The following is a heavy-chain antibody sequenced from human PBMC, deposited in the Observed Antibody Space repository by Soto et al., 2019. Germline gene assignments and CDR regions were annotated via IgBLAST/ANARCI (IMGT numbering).Heavy chain of an antibody. Sequence: SETLSLTCAVYGASFSGYYWSWIRQHPGKGLEWIGYIYYSGSTYYNPSLKSRVTISVDTSKNQFSLKLSSVTAADTAVYYCASSYYDSSGYYGYYWGQGTLVTVSS. CDR2: IYYSGST. CDR1: GASFSGYY. D-gene: IGHD3-22*01. CDR3: ASSYYDSSGYYGYY. V-gene: IGHV4-31*11. J-gene: IGHJ4*02.